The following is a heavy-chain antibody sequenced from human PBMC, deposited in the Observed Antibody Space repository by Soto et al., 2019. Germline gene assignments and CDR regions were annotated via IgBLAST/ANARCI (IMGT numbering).Heavy chain of an antibody. CDR2: ISYSGTT. D-gene: IGHD4-4*01. V-gene: IGHV4-59*08. J-gene: IGHJ4*02. CDR3: ASGRNAYSYAGFGF. Sequence: SETLSLTCTVSGASISSYYWSWIRQPPGKGLEWIGYISYSGTTKDNPSLKSRVTISVDTSKNQFSLKLSSVTAADTAVYYCASGRNAYSYAGFGFWGQGTLVTVSS. CDR1: GASISSYY.